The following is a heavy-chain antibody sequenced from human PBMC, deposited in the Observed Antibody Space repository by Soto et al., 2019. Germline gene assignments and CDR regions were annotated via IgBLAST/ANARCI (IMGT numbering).Heavy chain of an antibody. CDR1: GYTFTSYG. CDR2: ISAYNGNT. J-gene: IGHJ5*02. Sequence: ASVKVSCKASGYTFTSYGISWVRQAPGQGLEWMGWISAYNGNTNYAQKLQGRVTMTTDTSTSTAYMELRSLRSDDTAVYYCARDIVGVVAATELVWFDPWGQGTMVT. D-gene: IGHD2-15*01. CDR3: ARDIVGVVAATELVWFDP. V-gene: IGHV1-18*01.